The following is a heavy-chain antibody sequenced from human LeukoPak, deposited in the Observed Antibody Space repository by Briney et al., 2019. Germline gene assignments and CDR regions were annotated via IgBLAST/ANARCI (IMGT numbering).Heavy chain of an antibody. Sequence: PSETLSLTCTVSGGSISSSSYYWGWIRQPPGKGLEWIGSIYYSGSTYYNPSLKSRVTISVDTSKNQFSLKLSSVTAADTAVYYCARGQRGYDNSGYSVFDYWGQGTLVTVSS. V-gene: IGHV4-39*07. CDR2: IYYSGST. D-gene: IGHD3-22*01. CDR3: ARGQRGYDNSGYSVFDY. CDR1: GGSISSSSYY. J-gene: IGHJ4*02.